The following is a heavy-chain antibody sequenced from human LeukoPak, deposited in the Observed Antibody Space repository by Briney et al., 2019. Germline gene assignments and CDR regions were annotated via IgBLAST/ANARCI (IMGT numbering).Heavy chain of an antibody. CDR3: ARDKPPYYYDSSGYHYFDY. D-gene: IGHD3-22*01. CDR1: GFTFSSYS. Sequence: GGSLRLSCAASGFTFSSYSMNWVRQAPGKGLEWVSYISSSSSTIYYADSVKGRFTISRDSAKNSLYLQMNSLRAEGTAVYYCARDKPPYYYDSSGYHYFDYWGQGTLVTVSS. CDR2: ISSSSSTI. J-gene: IGHJ4*02. V-gene: IGHV3-48*01.